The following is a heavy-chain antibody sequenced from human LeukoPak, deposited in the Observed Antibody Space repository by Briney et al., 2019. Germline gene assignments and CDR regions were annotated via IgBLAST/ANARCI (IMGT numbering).Heavy chain of an antibody. V-gene: IGHV3-30-3*01. CDR1: GFTFSSYA. J-gene: IGHJ4*02. D-gene: IGHD6-19*01. Sequence: GGSLRLSCAASGFTFSSYAMHWVRQAPGKGLEWVAVISYDGSNKYYADSVKGRFTISRDNSKNTLYLQMNSLRAEDTAVYYCASSSGWYSYFDYWGQGTLVTVSS. CDR2: ISYDGSNK. CDR3: ASSSGWYSYFDY.